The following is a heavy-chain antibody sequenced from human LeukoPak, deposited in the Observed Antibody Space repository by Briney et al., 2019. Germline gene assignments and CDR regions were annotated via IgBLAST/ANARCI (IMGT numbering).Heavy chain of an antibody. J-gene: IGHJ6*02. D-gene: IGHD6-13*01. CDR1: GFTFDDYA. V-gene: IGHV3-9*01. CDR3: AKDIGAAAGFGMDV. CDR2: ISWNSGSI. Sequence: GRSLRLPCAASGFTFDDYAMHWVRQAPGKGLEWVSGISWNSGSIGYVDSVKGRFTISRDNAKNSLYLQMNSLRAEDTALYYCAKDIGAAAGFGMDVWGQGTTVTVSS.